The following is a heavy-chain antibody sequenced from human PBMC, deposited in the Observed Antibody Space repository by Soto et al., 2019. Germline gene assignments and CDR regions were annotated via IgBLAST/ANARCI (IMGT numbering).Heavy chain of an antibody. CDR2: IYYSGST. CDR3: ARAGYSSSKGLDY. J-gene: IGHJ4*02. D-gene: IGHD6-6*01. V-gene: IGHV4-59*01. CDR1: GGSISRYY. Sequence: TLSLTCTVSGGSISRYYWSWIRQSPGKGLEWIGYIYYSGSTNYNPSLKSRVTISVDTSKNQFSLKLNSVTAADTAVYYCARAGYSSSKGLDYWGQGTLVTVSS.